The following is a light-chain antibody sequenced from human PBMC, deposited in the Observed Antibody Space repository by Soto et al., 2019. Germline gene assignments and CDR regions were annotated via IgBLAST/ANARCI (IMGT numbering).Light chain of an antibody. V-gene: IGKV1-5*01. CDR2: GAS. CDR1: QSISSW. CDR3: QQYNDYSWA. Sequence: DTQTTLYTSRLCGPVRHRVTITGRATQSISSWLAWYQQTPGKAPQLLIYGASTMKSGIPARFSSSGSGTDFTLTISSLQSDEFAVYDCQQYNDYSWAVGQGTKVDIK. J-gene: IGKJ1*01.